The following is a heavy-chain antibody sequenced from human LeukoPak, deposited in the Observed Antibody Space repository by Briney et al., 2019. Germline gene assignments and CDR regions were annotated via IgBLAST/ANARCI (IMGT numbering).Heavy chain of an antibody. CDR2: INHSGST. CDR3: ARGRGYCSSTSCYHLDV. D-gene: IGHD2-2*01. CDR1: GGSFSGYY. Sequence: SETLSLTCAVYGGSFSGYYWSWIRQPPGKGLEWIGEINHSGSTNYDPSLESRVTISVDTSKNQFSLKLSSVTAADTAVYYCARGRGYCSSTSCYHLDVWGEGTTVTVSS. V-gene: IGHV4-34*01. J-gene: IGHJ6*04.